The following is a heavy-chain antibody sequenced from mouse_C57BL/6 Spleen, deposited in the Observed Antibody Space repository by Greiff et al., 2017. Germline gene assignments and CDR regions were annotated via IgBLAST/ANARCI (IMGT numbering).Heavy chain of an antibody. V-gene: IGHV1-80*01. J-gene: IGHJ2*01. Sequence: QVQLKQSGAELVKPGASVKISCKASGYAFSSYWMNWVQQRPGKGLEWIGQLYPGDGDTNYNGKFKGKATLTADISSSTACMQLSSLTSEDSAVYFCARWDYDFDYWGQGTTLTVSA. CDR3: ARWDYDFDY. D-gene: IGHD2-4*01. CDR2: LYPGDGDT. CDR1: GYAFSSYW.